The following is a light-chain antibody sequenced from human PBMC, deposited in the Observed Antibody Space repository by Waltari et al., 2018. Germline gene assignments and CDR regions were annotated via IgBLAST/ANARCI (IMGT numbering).Light chain of an antibody. J-gene: IGKJ1*01. Sequence: DIQMTQSPSTLSASVGDRATITCRASQSISSWLAWYQQKPGKAPKLLIYKASSLEGGVPSRFSGSGPGTEFTLTISSLQPDDFATYYCQQYNSYSRTFGQGTKVEIK. CDR3: QQYNSYSRT. CDR1: QSISSW. CDR2: KAS. V-gene: IGKV1-5*03.